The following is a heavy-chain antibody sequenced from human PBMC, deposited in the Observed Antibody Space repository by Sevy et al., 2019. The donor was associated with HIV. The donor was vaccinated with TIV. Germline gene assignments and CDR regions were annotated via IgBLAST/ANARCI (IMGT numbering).Heavy chain of an antibody. CDR3: ARGDRGYFDY. Sequence: GGSLRLSCAASGFTFSSYAMHWVRQAPGKGLEWVAVISYDGSNKYYADSVKGRFTISRDNSKNTLYLQMNSLRAEDTAVYYCARGDRGYFDYWGQGTLVTVSS. CDR2: ISYDGSNK. CDR1: GFTFSSYA. V-gene: IGHV3-30-3*01. D-gene: IGHD3-22*01. J-gene: IGHJ4*02.